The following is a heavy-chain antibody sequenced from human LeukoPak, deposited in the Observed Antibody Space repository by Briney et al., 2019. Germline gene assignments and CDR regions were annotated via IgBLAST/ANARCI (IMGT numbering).Heavy chain of an antibody. CDR1: DGSFSSYY. J-gene: IGHJ6*03. D-gene: IGHD1-7*01. V-gene: IGHV4-34*01. Sequence: SETLSLTCGVYDGSFSSYYWSWIRQPPGKGLEWIGEINHSGSTNYNPSLKSRLTISVDTSKNQFSLKLSSVTAADTAVYYCARESRGVVPAVRYNWNYAYYYYYMDVWGKGTTVTVSS. CDR2: INHSGST. CDR3: ARESRGVVPAVRYNWNYAYYYYYMDV.